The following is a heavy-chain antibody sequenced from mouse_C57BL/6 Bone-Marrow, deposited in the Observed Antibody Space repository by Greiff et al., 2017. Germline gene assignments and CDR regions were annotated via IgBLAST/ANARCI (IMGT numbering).Heavy chain of an antibody. CDR1: GYTFTSYW. D-gene: IGHD2-5*01. CDR3: ARGAYYSNYVGFAY. J-gene: IGHJ3*01. V-gene: IGHV1-72*01. CDR2: IDPNSGGT. Sequence: QVQLQQPGAELVKPGASVKLSCKASGYTFTSYWMHWVKQRPGRGLEWIGRIDPNSGGTKYNEKFKGKATLTVDKSSSTAYMQLSSLTSEDSAVYYCARGAYYSNYVGFAYWGQGTLVTVSA.